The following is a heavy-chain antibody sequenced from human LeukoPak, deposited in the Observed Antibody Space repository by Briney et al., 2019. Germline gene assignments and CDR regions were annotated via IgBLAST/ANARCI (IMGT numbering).Heavy chain of an antibody. CDR2: IDYSGST. CDR3: ARRRDGYNYDFDY. V-gene: IGHV4-59*08. Sequence: KPSETLSLTCTVSVGSISSYYWSWIRQPPGKGLEWIGWIDYSGSTNYNPSLKSRVTISVDTSKNQFSLKLSSVTAADTAVYYCARRRDGYNYDFDYWGQGTLVTVSS. CDR1: VGSISSYY. J-gene: IGHJ4*02. D-gene: IGHD5-24*01.